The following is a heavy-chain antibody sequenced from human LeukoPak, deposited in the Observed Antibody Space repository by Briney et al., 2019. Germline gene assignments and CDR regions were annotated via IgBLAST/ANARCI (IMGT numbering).Heavy chain of an antibody. J-gene: IGHJ4*02. CDR3: ARDQVGATSGYFDY. CDR1: GGTFSSYA. V-gene: IGHV1-69*04. CDR2: IIPILGIA. Sequence: SVRVSCKASGGTFSSYAISWVRQAPGQGLEWMGRIIPILGIANYAQKFQGRVTITADKSTSTAYMELSSLRSEDTAVYYCARDQVGATSGYFDYWGQGTLVTVSS. D-gene: IGHD1-26*01.